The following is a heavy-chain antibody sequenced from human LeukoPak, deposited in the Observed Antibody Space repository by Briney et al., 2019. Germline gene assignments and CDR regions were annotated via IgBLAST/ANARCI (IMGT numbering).Heavy chain of an antibody. CDR1: GYTFSNHW. J-gene: IGHJ4*02. CDR3: ARTYLHRGGSSFDY. CDR2: IFPADSDT. Sequence: GESLKISCKGSGYTFSNHWIGWVRQMPGKGLEWMGIIFPADSDTRYSPSFQGQVTISADKSINTAYLQWSSLKASDTAMYYCARTYLHRGGSSFDYWGQGTLVTVSS. D-gene: IGHD3-10*01. V-gene: IGHV5-51*01.